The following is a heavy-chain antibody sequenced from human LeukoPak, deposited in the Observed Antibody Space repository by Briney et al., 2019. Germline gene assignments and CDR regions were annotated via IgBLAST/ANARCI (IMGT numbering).Heavy chain of an antibody. Sequence: GESLKISCKASGYSFTNYCINWVRLVPGKGLEWMGRIDPSDSEITYSPSFQGHVTISADKSISTAYLQWTSLKASDTAMYYCARRSGNYIRADFWGQGTLVTVSS. J-gene: IGHJ4*02. V-gene: IGHV5-10-1*01. CDR2: IDPSDSEI. CDR3: ARRSGNYIRADF. D-gene: IGHD3-10*02. CDR1: GYSFTNYC.